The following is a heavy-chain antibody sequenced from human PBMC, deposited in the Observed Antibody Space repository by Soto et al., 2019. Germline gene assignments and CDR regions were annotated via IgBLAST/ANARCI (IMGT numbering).Heavy chain of an antibody. V-gene: IGHV3-49*04. CDR2: IRSKAYGGTT. D-gene: IGHD3-22*01. J-gene: IGHJ4*02. Sequence: GGSLRLSCTASGFTVGDYAMSWVRQAPGKGLEWVGFIRSKAYGGTTEYAASVKGRFTISRDDSKSIAYLQMNSLKTEDTAVYYCTRDRTGFMIVYWGQGTLVTVSS. CDR3: TRDRTGFMIVY. CDR1: GFTVGDYA.